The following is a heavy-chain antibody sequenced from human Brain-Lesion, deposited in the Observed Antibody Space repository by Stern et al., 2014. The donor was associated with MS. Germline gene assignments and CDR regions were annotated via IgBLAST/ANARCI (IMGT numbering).Heavy chain of an antibody. CDR3: ATLSPGAGGNYYRHFDY. V-gene: IGHV1-24*01. CDR1: GYTLTELS. CDR2: FDPEDGET. D-gene: IGHD1-26*01. J-gene: IGHJ4*02. Sequence: VQLVESEAEVKKPGASVKVSCKVSGYTLTELSMHWVRQAPRKGLEWMGGFDPEDGETIYSQKFQGRVTMPEDTSTDTAYMELSSLRSEDTAVYYCATLSPGAGGNYYRHFDYWGQGTLVTVSS.